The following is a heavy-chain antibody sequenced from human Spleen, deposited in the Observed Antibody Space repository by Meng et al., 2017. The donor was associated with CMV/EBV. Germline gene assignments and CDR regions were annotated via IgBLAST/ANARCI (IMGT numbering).Heavy chain of an antibody. Sequence: ASVKVSCKASGYTFTSYDINWVRQATGQGLEWMGWMNPNSGNTGYAQKFQGRVTLTTDTSTSTAYMELRSLRSDDTAVYYCARDPSGSYPMDYYFDYWGQGTLVTVSS. CDR1: GYTFTSYD. CDR2: MNPNSGNT. CDR3: ARDPSGSYPMDYYFDY. J-gene: IGHJ4*02. V-gene: IGHV1-8*01. D-gene: IGHD1-26*01.